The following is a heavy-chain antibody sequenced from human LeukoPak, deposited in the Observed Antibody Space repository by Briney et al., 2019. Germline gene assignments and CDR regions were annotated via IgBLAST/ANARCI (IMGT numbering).Heavy chain of an antibody. CDR2: MYYSGST. D-gene: IGHD3-3*01. Sequence: SETLSLTCTVSGGSISSYYWSWIRQPPGKGLEWIGYMYYSGSTNYNPSLKSRVTISVDTSKNQFSLKLSSVTAADTAVYYCARVIKTYYDFWSGYFPALDDAFDIWGQGTMVTVSS. CDR1: GGSISSYY. CDR3: ARVIKTYYDFWSGYFPALDDAFDI. J-gene: IGHJ3*02. V-gene: IGHV4-59*08.